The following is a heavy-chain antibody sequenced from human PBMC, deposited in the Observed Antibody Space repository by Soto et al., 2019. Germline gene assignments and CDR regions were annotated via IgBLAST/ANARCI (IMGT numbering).Heavy chain of an antibody. J-gene: IGHJ6*02. CDR2: IYYSGST. D-gene: IGHD3-10*01. CDR1: GGSISSYY. Sequence: SETLSLTCTVSGGSISSYYWSWIRQPPGKGLEWIGYIYYSGSTNYNPSLKSRVTISVDTSKNQFPLKLSSVTAADTAVYYCAIDHYGSGMFYYYGMDVWGQGTTVTVSS. CDR3: AIDHYGSGMFYYYGMDV. V-gene: IGHV4-59*01.